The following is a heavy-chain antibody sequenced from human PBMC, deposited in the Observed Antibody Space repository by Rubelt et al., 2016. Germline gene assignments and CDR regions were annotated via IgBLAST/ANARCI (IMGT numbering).Heavy chain of an antibody. CDR1: FSSYA. V-gene: IGHV3-30*04. CDR3: AGGYGGSYPFDF. CDR2: ISYDGTNK. J-gene: IGHJ4*02. D-gene: IGHD1-26*01. Sequence: FSSYAMHWVRQAPGKGLEWVAVISYDGTNKYYADSVKGRFTSSRDNSKNTVYLQMNSLRPEDTGLYYCAGGYGGSYPFDFWGQGTLVTVSS.